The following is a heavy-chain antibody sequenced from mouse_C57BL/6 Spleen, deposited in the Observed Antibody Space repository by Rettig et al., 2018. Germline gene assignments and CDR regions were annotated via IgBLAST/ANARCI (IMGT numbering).Heavy chain of an antibody. Sequence: QVQLQQPGAELVKPGASVKLSCKASGYTFTSYWMQWVKQRPGQGLEWIGEIDPSDSYTNYNQKFKGKATLTVDTSSSTAYMQLSSLTSEDSAVYYCARHYGQRGYAMDYWGQGTSVTVSS. J-gene: IGHJ4*01. V-gene: IGHV1-50*01. CDR3: ARHYGQRGYAMDY. CDR2: IDPSDSYT. CDR1: GYTFTSYW. D-gene: IGHD1-1*02.